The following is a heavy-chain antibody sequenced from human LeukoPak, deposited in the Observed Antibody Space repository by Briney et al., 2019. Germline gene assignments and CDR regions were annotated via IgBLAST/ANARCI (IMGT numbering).Heavy chain of an antibody. V-gene: IGHV3-21*01. J-gene: IGHJ3*02. CDR3: ARVRLPGYGSSYNAFDI. CDR1: GFTVSSNY. D-gene: IGHD6-13*01. CDR2: ISSSSSYI. Sequence: GGSLRLSCAASGFTVSSNYMSWIRQAPGKGLEWVSSISSSSSYIYYADSVKGRFTISRDNAKNSLYLQMNSLRAEDTAVYYCARVRLPGYGSSYNAFDIWGQGTMVTVSS.